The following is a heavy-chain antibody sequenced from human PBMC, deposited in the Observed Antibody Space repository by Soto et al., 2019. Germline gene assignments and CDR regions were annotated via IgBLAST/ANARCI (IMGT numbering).Heavy chain of an antibody. Sequence: QLQLHESGPGLVKPSGTLSLTCGLSGGSLTTPVWWTWVRLRPGKGLEWIGEVFQSGSAKYNPSLQSRVTISVDKSTNHFSLRLSSGTAAHTAVYYCARKAWTRLDYWGQGALVTVSS. CDR2: VFQSGSA. J-gene: IGHJ4*02. CDR3: ARKAWTRLDY. CDR1: GGSLTTPVW. V-gene: IGHV4-4*02. D-gene: IGHD1-1*01.